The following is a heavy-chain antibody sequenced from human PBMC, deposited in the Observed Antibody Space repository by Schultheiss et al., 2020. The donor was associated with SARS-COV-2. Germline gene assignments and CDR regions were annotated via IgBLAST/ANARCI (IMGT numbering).Heavy chain of an antibody. CDR3: ARVCYTSSSCLEY. D-gene: IGHD6-6*01. Sequence: GGSLRLSCAASGFTFSGYWMSWVRQAPGKGLELVANIKQDESEKYYVDSVRGRFTISRDNAKNSLYLQMNTLRAEDTAVYYCARVCYTSSSCLEYWGQGTLVTVSS. J-gene: IGHJ4*02. CDR1: GFTFSGYW. CDR2: IKQDESEK. V-gene: IGHV3-7*03.